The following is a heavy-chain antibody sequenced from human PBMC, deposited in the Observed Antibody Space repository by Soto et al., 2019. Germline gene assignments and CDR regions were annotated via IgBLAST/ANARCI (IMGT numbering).Heavy chain of an antibody. Sequence: TLSLTCTVSGGSISPYYWSWIRQPPGKGLEWIGYVYYSGNTNYNPSLESRVTISVDTSRNRFSLNLTSATAADTAVCYCARKGAADYYAHYYMDVWRSGTAVTV. CDR3: ARKGAADYYAHYYMDV. CDR2: VYYSGNT. CDR1: GGSISPYY. V-gene: IGHV4-59*01. D-gene: IGHD6-13*01. J-gene: IGHJ6*03.